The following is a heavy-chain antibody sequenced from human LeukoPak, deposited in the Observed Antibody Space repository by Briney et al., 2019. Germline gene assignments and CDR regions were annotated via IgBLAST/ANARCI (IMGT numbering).Heavy chain of an antibody. CDR3: ARGNARSWYFPY. CDR2: VNPNSGIA. Sequence: ASVKVSCKASGYTFTDYYMHWVRQAPGQGLEWMGRVNPNSGIANYAQRFQGRVTMTRDTSISTAYMELSGLRSDDTALYYCARGNARSWYFPYWGQGTLVTVSS. J-gene: IGHJ4*02. V-gene: IGHV1-2*06. CDR1: GYTFTDYY. D-gene: IGHD6-13*01.